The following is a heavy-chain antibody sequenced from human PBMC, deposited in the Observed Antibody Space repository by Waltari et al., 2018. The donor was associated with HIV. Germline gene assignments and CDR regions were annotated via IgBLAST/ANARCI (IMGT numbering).Heavy chain of an antibody. V-gene: IGHV4-61*02. CDR3: ARALDYYESGSFPWWFFDL. J-gene: IGHJ2*01. Sequence: QVQLQESGPGLVRPSQTLSLTCTVSGCSITSGSYYWSWIRQPAGKELEWIGRVYTSGNTDYNPSLRSRVTLSVDTSNNQFSLKLSSLTAADTAVYYCARALDYYESGSFPWWFFDLWGRGTLVTVSS. D-gene: IGHD3-10*01. CDR1: GCSITSGSYY. CDR2: VYTSGNT.